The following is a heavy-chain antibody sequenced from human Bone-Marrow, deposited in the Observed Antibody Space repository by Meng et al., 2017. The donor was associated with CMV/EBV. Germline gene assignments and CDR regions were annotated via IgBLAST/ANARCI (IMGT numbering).Heavy chain of an antibody. J-gene: IGHJ5*02. Sequence: GSLRLSCAVSGGSISSSNWWSWVRQPPGKGLEWIGEIYHSGSTYYNPSLKSRVTISVDTSKNQFSLKLSSVTAADTAVYYCARDYAPALFRTRRFDPWGQGTLVTVSS. CDR2: IYHSGST. CDR3: ARDYAPALFRTRRFDP. V-gene: IGHV4-4*02. CDR1: GGSISSSNW. D-gene: IGHD1/OR15-1a*01.